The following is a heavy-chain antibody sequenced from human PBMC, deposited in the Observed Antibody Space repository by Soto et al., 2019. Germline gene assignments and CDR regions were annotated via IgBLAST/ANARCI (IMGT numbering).Heavy chain of an antibody. CDR2: INENSGTL. Sequence: EVQLVESGGTLVQPGRSGRLSCAASGFSFGDHAMHWVRQAPGKGLEWISGINENSGTLAYAYSVKARFTISRDNAKNSLYLQMNSLRIEDTALYYCAKDAHWSLDFWGQGTLVTVSS. J-gene: IGHJ4*02. CDR1: GFSFGDHA. CDR3: AKDAHWSLDF. V-gene: IGHV3-9*01. D-gene: IGHD1-1*01.